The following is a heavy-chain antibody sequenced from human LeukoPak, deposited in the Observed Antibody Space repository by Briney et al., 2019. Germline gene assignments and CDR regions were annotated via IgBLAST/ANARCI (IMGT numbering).Heavy chain of an antibody. J-gene: IGHJ4*02. Sequence: ASVKVSCKASGYTFTGYYMHWVRQAPGQGREWMGWINPYSGGTNYAQKFQGRVTMTRDTSISTAYMELSRLRSDDTAVYYCARAVSADYYGSGSYYNRKFDYWGQGTLVTVSS. CDR2: INPYSGGT. V-gene: IGHV1-2*02. CDR3: ARAVSADYYGSGSYYNRKFDY. D-gene: IGHD3-10*01. CDR1: GYTFTGYY.